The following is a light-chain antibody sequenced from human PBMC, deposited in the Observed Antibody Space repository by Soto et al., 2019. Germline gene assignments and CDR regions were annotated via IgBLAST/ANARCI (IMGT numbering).Light chain of an antibody. CDR1: SSNIGAVYD. CDR3: SSYTSSSTVV. V-gene: IGLV1-40*01. J-gene: IGLJ2*01. CDR2: GNS. Sequence: QSVLTQPPSVSGAPGQRVTISCTGSSSNIGAVYDVHWYQQLPGKAPKLLIYGNSNRPSGVPDRFSGSKSGTSASLAITGLQAEDEADYYCSSYTSSSTVVFGGGTKLTVL.